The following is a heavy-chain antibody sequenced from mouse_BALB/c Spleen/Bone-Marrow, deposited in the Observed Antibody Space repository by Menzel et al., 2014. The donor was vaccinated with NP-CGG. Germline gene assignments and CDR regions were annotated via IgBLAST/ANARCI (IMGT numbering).Heavy chain of an antibody. D-gene: IGHD2-4*01. Sequence: VQLQQSGAELVKPGASVKLSCTTPGFNIKDTYMHWVKLRPEQGLEWIGRIVPANGNTKYAPKFQGKATITADTSSNTAYLQLSSLTSEDTAVYFCASYDYGCYFDYWGQGTTLTVSS. CDR3: ASYDYGCYFDY. V-gene: IGHV14-3*02. CDR2: IVPANGNT. J-gene: IGHJ2*01. CDR1: GFNIKDTY.